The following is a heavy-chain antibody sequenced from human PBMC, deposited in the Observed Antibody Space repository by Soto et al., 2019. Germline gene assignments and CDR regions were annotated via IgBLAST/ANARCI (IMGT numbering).Heavy chain of an antibody. CDR1: EVTFASYD. J-gene: IGHJ3*01. CDR3: VKEGRDCNPRRSFDR. Sequence: PGGSLRLSCVGSEVTFASYDMDWVRQAPGKGLEWVSLITSGGGGANYADSVKGRFTISRDNSKNTLYLQMNSLRAEDTAIYHCVKEGRDCNPRRSFDRWGRGTMVTVSS. D-gene: IGHD2-21*02. CDR2: ITSGGGGA. V-gene: IGHV3-23*01.